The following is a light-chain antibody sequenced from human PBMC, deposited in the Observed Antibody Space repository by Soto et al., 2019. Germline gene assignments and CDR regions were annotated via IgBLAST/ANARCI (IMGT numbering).Light chain of an antibody. CDR2: EDS. J-gene: IGLJ2*01. CDR1: NIGSKS. Sequence: SYELTQPPSVSVAPGQTARITCEGNNIGSKSVHWYQQRPGQAPVMVVYEDSDRPSGIPERFSGSNSGNTATLTITRVEAGDEADYSCQVWDSSGDHPVFGGGTKVTV. CDR3: QVWDSSGDHPV. V-gene: IGLV3-21*02.